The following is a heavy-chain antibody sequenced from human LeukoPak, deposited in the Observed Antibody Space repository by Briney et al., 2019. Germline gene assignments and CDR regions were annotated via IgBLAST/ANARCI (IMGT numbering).Heavy chain of an antibody. CDR1: GGSISSSSYY. CDR2: IYYSGST. V-gene: IGHV4-39*01. Sequence: SETLSLTCTVSGGSISSSSYYWGWIRQPPGKGLEWIGSIYYSGSTYYNPSPKSRVTISVDTSKNQFSLKLSSVTAADTAVYYCARHVRYGGSYYDYWGQGTLVIVSS. CDR3: ARHVRYGGSYYDY. J-gene: IGHJ4*02. D-gene: IGHD1-26*01.